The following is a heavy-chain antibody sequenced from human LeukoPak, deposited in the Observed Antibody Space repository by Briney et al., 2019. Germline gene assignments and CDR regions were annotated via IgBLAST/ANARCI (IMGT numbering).Heavy chain of an antibody. V-gene: IGHV4-31*03. Sequence: PSQTLSLTCTVSGGSISSGGYYWSWIRQHPGKGLEWIGYIYYSGSTYYNPSLKSRVTISVDTSKNQFSLKLSSVTAADTAVYYCARVNGWSLLYYFDYWGQGTLVTVSS. J-gene: IGHJ4*02. CDR3: ARVNGWSLLYYFDY. D-gene: IGHD2-15*01. CDR1: GGSISSGGYY. CDR2: IYYSGST.